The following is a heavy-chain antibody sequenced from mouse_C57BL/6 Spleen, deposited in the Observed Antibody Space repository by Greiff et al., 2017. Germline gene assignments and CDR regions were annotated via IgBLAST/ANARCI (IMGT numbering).Heavy chain of an antibody. CDR3: SRQYYYGSSFLYYYAMDY. CDR2: ISSGGSYT. D-gene: IGHD1-1*01. Sequence: EVQVVESGGDLVKPGGSLKLSCAASGFTFSSYGMSWVRQTPDKRLEWVATISSGGSYTYYPDSVKGRFTISRDNAKNTLYLQMSSLKSEDTAMYYCSRQYYYGSSFLYYYAMDYWGQGTSVTVSS. CDR1: GFTFSSYG. V-gene: IGHV5-6*01. J-gene: IGHJ4*01.